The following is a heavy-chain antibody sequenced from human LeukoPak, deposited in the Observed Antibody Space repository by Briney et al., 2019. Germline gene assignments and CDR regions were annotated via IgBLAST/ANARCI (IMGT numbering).Heavy chain of an antibody. CDR1: DYAFTKYG. CDR2: ISGYNGNT. D-gene: IGHD3-9*01. J-gene: IGHJ4*02. V-gene: IGHV1-18*01. CDR3: ARDRLMGYDIWGYFDY. Sequence: ASVKVSCRASDYAFTKYGISWVRQAPGQGLEWMGWISGYNGNTKKAQKFQGRVIMTTDTSTSTAYMELRSLRSDDTAVYYCARDRLMGYDIWGYFDYWGQGTLVTVSS.